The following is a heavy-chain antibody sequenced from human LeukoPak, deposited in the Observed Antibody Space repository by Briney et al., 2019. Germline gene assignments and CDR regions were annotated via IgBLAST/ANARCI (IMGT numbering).Heavy chain of an antibody. V-gene: IGHV5-10-1*01. CDR1: GYSFTSYW. Sequence: GESLKISCKGPGYSFTSYWISWVRQMPGKGLEWMGRIDPSDSYTNYSPSFQGHVTISADKSISTAYLQWSSLKASDTAMYYCARVTRGYCSGGSCYSVAWFDPWGQGTLVTVSS. J-gene: IGHJ5*02. CDR3: ARVTRGYCSGGSCYSVAWFDP. CDR2: IDPSDSYT. D-gene: IGHD2-15*01.